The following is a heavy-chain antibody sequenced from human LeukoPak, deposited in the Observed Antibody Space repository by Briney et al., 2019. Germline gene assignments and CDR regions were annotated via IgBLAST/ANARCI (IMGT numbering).Heavy chain of an antibody. CDR3: APINWFDP. CDR1: GFTFSSYG. J-gene: IGHJ5*02. V-gene: IGHV3-30*03. Sequence: AGGSLRLSCAASGFTFSSYGMHWVRQAPGKGLEWVAVISYDGSNKYYADSVKGRFTISRDNSKNTLYLQMNSLRAEDTAVYYCAPINWFDPWGQGTLVTVSS. CDR2: ISYDGSNK.